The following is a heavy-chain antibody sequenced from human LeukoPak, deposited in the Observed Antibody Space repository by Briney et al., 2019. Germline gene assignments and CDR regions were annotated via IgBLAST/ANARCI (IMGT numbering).Heavy chain of an antibody. CDR2: IIHIFGTA. CDR3: ARAAAGEGDWFDP. D-gene: IGHD6-13*01. J-gene: IGHJ5*02. CDR1: GGTFSSYA. Sequence: SVKVSCKASGGTFSSYAISWVRQAPGQGLEWMGEIIHIFGTANYAQMFQGRVTITADESTSTAYMELSSLKSEDTAVYYCARAAAGEGDWFDPWGQGTLVTVSS. V-gene: IGHV1-69*01.